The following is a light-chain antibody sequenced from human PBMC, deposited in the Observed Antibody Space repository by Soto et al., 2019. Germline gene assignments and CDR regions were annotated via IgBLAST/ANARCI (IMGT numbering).Light chain of an antibody. J-gene: IGKJ4*01. CDR3: HQYDSSPLT. CDR1: QSVSSSY. CDR2: GAS. V-gene: IGKV3-20*01. Sequence: EIVLTQSPGTLSLSPGERAILSCRASQSVSSSYLAWYQQKPGQAPRLLIYGASSRATGIPDRFSGSGSGTDFTLTISSLEPEDFAVYYCHQYDSSPLTFGGGTKVEIK.